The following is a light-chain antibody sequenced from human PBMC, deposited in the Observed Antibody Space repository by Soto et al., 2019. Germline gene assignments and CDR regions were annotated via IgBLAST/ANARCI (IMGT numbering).Light chain of an antibody. J-gene: IGKJ3*01. CDR1: QSVSSSY. Sequence: VLTQSPGTLSLSPGERATLSCRASQSVSSSYLAWYQQKPGQAPRLLIYGASSRATGIPDRFSGSGSGTDFTLTISRLEPEDFAVYYCQQYGISPGLFTFGPGTKVDIK. CDR3: QQYGISPGLFT. V-gene: IGKV3-20*01. CDR2: GAS.